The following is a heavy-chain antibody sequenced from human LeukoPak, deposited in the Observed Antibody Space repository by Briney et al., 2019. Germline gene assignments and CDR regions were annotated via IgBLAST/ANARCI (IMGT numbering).Heavy chain of an antibody. CDR2: ISAYNANT. V-gene: IGHV1-18*01. CDR3: AREGSRYGSGSYDY. D-gene: IGHD3-10*01. Sequence: ASVKVSCKASGYTFISYGINWVRQAPGQGLEWMGWISAYNANTNYAQNLQGRVTMTRDMSTSTVYMELSSLRSEDTAVYYCAREGSRYGSGSYDYWGQGTLVTVSS. J-gene: IGHJ4*02. CDR1: GYTFISYG.